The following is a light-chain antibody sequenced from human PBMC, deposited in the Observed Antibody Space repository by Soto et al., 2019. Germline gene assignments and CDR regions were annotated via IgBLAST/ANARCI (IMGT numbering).Light chain of an antibody. V-gene: IGKV1-39*01. CDR3: QQTYSTPRT. CDR1: QSISSY. CDR2: GAS. Sequence: DIQMTQSPSSLSASVGDRVTITCRASQSISSYLNWYQQKPGKAPKLLIYGASSLQTGVPSRFSGNGSGTDFTLTISSLQPEDYATYSCQQTYSTPRTFGQGTKLEIK. J-gene: IGKJ2*01.